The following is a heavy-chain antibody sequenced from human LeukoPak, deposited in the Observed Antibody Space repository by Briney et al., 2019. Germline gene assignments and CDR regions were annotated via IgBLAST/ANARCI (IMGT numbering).Heavy chain of an antibody. CDR1: GFTFSNFG. CDR2: IKQDGSEK. J-gene: IGHJ4*02. V-gene: IGHV3-7*01. D-gene: IGHD3-10*01. Sequence: PGGSLRLSCAASGFTFSNFGMAWVRQAPGKGLEWVANIKQDGSEKYYVDSVKGRFTISRDNAKNSLYLQMNSLRAEDTAVYYCARDEGGLLLWFGEPDTYYFDYWGQGTLVTVSS. CDR3: ARDEGGLLLWFGEPDTYYFDY.